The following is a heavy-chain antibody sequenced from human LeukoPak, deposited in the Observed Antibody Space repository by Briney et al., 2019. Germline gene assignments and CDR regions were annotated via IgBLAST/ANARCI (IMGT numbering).Heavy chain of an antibody. CDR3: ARGGSGVVVPAATLYNWFDP. D-gene: IGHD2-2*01. V-gene: IGHV4-31*03. J-gene: IGHJ5*02. CDR1: GGSISSGGYY. Sequence: SETPSLTCTVSGGSISSGGYYWSWIRQHPGKGLEWIGHIYYSGSTYYNPSLKSRVTISVDTSKNQFSLKLSSVTAADTAVYYRARGGSGVVVPAATLYNWFDPWGQGTLVTVSS. CDR2: IYYSGST.